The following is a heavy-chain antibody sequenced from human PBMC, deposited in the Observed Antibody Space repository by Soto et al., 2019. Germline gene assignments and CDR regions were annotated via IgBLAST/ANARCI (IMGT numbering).Heavy chain of an antibody. J-gene: IGHJ4*02. CDR2: ISAYNGNT. V-gene: IGHV1-18*01. CDR3: ARGGTPIDS. Sequence: QVQLVQSGAEVKKPGASVKVSCKASGYTFTNFGISWVRQAPGQGLEWRGWISAYNGNTNYAQKSQXXXTXXTDTSTSTAYMEVRSLRFDDTAVYYCARGGTPIDSWGQGTLVTVSS. CDR1: GYTFTNFG. D-gene: IGHD3-16*01.